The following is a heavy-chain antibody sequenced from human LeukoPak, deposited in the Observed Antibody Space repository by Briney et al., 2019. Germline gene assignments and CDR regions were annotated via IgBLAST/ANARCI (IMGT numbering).Heavy chain of an antibody. CDR1: GYTFTGYY. CDR2: INPNSGGT. Sequence: ASVKVSCKASGYTFTGYYMHWVRQAPGQGLEWMGWINPNSGGTNYAQKFQGRVTMTRDTSISTAYMELSRLRSDDTAVYYCARSEDRGGYFDYWGQGTLVTVSS. D-gene: IGHD1-14*01. CDR3: ARSEDRGGYFDY. V-gene: IGHV1-2*02. J-gene: IGHJ4*02.